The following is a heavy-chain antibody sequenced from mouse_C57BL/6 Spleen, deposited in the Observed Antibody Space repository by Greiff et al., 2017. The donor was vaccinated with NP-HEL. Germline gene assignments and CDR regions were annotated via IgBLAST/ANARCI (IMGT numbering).Heavy chain of an antibody. CDR3: ARWGYYGSRSFDY. V-gene: IGHV1-63*01. Sequence: VKLLESGAELVRPGTSVKMSCKASGYTFTNYWIGWAKQRPGHGLEWIGDIYPGGGYTNYNEKFKGKATLTADKSSSTAYMQFSSLTSEDSAIYYCARWGYYGSRSFDYWGQGTTLTVSS. J-gene: IGHJ2*01. CDR2: IYPGGGYT. D-gene: IGHD1-1*01. CDR1: GYTFTNYW.